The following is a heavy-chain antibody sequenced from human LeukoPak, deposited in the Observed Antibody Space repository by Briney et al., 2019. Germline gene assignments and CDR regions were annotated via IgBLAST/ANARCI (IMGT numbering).Heavy chain of an antibody. CDR1: GGSFSGYY. D-gene: IGHD1-26*01. V-gene: IGHV4-59*01. J-gene: IGHJ4*02. CDR3: ASVSGSATQSYFDY. Sequence: PSETLSLTCKVSGGSFSGYYWSWIRQPPGKGLEWIGYVYDSGRTNYNPSLTSRFTISIDPSKNQVSLRVRSVTAADTAVYYCASVSGSATQSYFDYWGQGTLVIVSA. CDR2: VYDSGRT.